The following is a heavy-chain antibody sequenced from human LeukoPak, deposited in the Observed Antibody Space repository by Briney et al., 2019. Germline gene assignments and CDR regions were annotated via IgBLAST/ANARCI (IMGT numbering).Heavy chain of an antibody. V-gene: IGHV4-4*07. Sequence: PSETLSLTCTVSGDSINNFYWSWIRQPAGKGLEWIGRIYSSGSTDYNPSLTSRVSMSVDTSKNQFSLRLTSVTAADTALYYCARGYKPASGKDGASDIWGQGTMVTVSS. J-gene: IGHJ3*02. CDR1: GDSINNFY. D-gene: IGHD6-13*01. CDR2: IYSSGST. CDR3: ARGYKPASGKDGASDI.